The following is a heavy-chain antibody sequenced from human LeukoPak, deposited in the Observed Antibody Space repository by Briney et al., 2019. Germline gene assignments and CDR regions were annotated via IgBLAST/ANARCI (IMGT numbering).Heavy chain of an antibody. CDR1: GFTVSNNY. V-gene: IGHV3-23*01. J-gene: IGHJ4*02. D-gene: IGHD3-9*01. Sequence: GGSLRLSCAASGFTVSNNYMSWVRQAPGKGLEWVSTISGSGGSTYYADSVKGRFTISRDNSKNTLYLQMNSLRAEDTAVYYCASRGDILTGYPYYFDYWGQGTLVTVSS. CDR3: ASRGDILTGYPYYFDY. CDR2: ISGSGGST.